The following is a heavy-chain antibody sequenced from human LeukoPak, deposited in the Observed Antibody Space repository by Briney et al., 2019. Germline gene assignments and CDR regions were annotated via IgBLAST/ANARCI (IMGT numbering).Heavy chain of an antibody. CDR2: IWCDGSNK. CDR1: GFTFSSYG. Sequence: PGRSLRLSCAASGFTFSSYGMHWVRQAPGKGLEWVAVIWCDGSNKYYADSVKGRFTISRDNSKNTLDLQMNSLRAEDTAVYYCARDRSYDFWSGYSTPDYWGQGTLVTVSS. CDR3: ARDRSYDFWSGYSTPDY. D-gene: IGHD3-3*01. J-gene: IGHJ4*02. V-gene: IGHV3-33*01.